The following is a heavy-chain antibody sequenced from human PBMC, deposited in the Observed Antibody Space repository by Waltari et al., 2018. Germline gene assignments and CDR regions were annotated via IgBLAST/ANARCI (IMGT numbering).Heavy chain of an antibody. J-gene: IGHJ4*02. CDR1: GFTFSSYN. D-gene: IGHD3-9*01. CDR2: ISSTSIYI. CDR3: ASGNYDILTGYPDY. V-gene: IGHV3-21*01. Sequence: EVQLVESGGGLVKPGGYLRLSCAASGFTFSSYNMNWVRQAPGKGLEWVSSISSTSIYIYYADSVKGRFTISRDNAKYSLYLQMNSLTAEDTAVYYCASGNYDILTGYPDYWGQGTLVTVSS.